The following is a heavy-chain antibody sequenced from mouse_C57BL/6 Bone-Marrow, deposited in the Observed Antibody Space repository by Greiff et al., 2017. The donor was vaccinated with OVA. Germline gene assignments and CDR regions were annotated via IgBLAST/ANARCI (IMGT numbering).Heavy chain of an antibody. J-gene: IGHJ2*01. CDR2: IYPGSGNI. D-gene: IGHD2-2*01. CDR1: GYTFTDYY. V-gene: IGHV1-76*01. CDR3: EGSERLRDYFDY. Sequence: QVQLQQSGAELVRPGASVKLSCKASGYTFTDYYISWVKQRPGQGLEWIARIYPGSGNIYYNEKFKGKATLTAETSSSTAYMQLSSLTSDDSAVYFCEGSERLRDYFDYWGQGTTLTVSS.